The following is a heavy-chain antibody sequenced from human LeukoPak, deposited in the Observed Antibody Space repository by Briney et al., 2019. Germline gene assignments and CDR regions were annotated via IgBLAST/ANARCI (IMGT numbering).Heavy chain of an antibody. D-gene: IGHD5-18*01. CDR3: ARAWGAMVSPHYYYYGMDV. CDR1: GYTFTSYG. CDR2: ISAYNGNT. Sequence: AASVKVSCKASGYTFTSYGISWVRQAPGQGLEWMGWISAYNGNTNYAQKLQGRVTMTTDTSTSTAYMELRSLRSDDTAVYYCARAWGAMVSPHYYYYGMDVWGQGTTVTVSS. V-gene: IGHV1-18*01. J-gene: IGHJ6*02.